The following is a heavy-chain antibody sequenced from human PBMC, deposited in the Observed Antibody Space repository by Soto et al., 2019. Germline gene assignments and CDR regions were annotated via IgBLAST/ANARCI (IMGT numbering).Heavy chain of an antibody. Sequence: PSETLFLTCTISGGSISSGGYYWRGIRQHPGKGLEWIGYIYYIGSTYYNPSLKSRVSISVDTSKNQFSLKLSSVTAADTAVYYCARFYMVRGVMGAFDIWGQGTMVTVSS. CDR1: GGSISSGGYY. V-gene: IGHV4-31*03. CDR3: ARFYMVRGVMGAFDI. J-gene: IGHJ3*02. D-gene: IGHD3-10*01. CDR2: IYYIGST.